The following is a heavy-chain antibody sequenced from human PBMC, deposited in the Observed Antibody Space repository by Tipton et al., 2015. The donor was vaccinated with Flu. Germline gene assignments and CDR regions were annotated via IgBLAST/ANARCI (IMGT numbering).Heavy chain of an antibody. V-gene: IGHV3-48*03. CDR1: GFTFSSYE. J-gene: IGHJ4*02. CDR3: ARGSSSARRYYFDY. CDR2: ISSSGSTI. Sequence: SLRLSCAASGFTFSSYEMNWVRQAPGKGLEWVSYISSSGSTIYYADSEKGRFTISRDNAKNSLYLQMNSLRAEDTAVYYCARGSSSARRYYFDYWGQGTLVTVSS. D-gene: IGHD6-6*01.